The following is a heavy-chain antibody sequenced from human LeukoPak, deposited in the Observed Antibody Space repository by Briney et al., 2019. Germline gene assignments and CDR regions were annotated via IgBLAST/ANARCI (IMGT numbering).Heavy chain of an antibody. CDR3: ARGLIAAAGPPPGN. J-gene: IGHJ4*02. CDR1: GFTVSSNY. V-gene: IGHV3-66*02. Sequence: PGGSLRLSCAASGFTVSSNYMSWVRQAPGKGLEWVSVIYSGGSTYYADSVKGRFTISRDNSKNTLYLQMNSLRAEDTAVYYCARGLIAAAGPPPGNWGQGTLVTVSS. D-gene: IGHD6-13*01. CDR2: IYSGGST.